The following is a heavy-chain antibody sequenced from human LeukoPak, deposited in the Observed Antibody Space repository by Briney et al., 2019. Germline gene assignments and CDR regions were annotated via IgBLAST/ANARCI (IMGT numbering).Heavy chain of an antibody. Sequence: GGSLRLSCAASGFSVTNAWMSWVRQAPGKGLEWVGRLKSKTDGGTTDYAAPVKGRFTMSRDNSKNTLYLQMNSLKTEDTAVYYCTRDQTPYYWGQGTLVTVSS. CDR1: GFSVTNAW. CDR3: TRDQTPYY. V-gene: IGHV3-15*01. J-gene: IGHJ4*02. CDR2: LKSKTDGGTT.